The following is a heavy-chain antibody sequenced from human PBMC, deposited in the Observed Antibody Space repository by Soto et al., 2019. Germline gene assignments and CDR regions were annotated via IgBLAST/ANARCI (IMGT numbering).Heavy chain of an antibody. Sequence: VGSLRLSCAASGFTFSSYAMSWVRQAPGKGLEWVSAISGSGGSTYYADSVKGRFTISRDNSKNTLYLQMNSLRAEDTAVYYCAKDLVGYCSSTSCYTIGYYGMDVWGQGTTVTVSS. CDR3: AKDLVGYCSSTSCYTIGYYGMDV. J-gene: IGHJ6*02. V-gene: IGHV3-23*01. CDR1: GFTFSSYA. CDR2: ISGSGGST. D-gene: IGHD2-2*02.